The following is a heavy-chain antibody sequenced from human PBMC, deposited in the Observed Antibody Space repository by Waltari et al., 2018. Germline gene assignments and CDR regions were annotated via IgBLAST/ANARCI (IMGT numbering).Heavy chain of an antibody. D-gene: IGHD2-2*03. Sequence: QVQLQQWGAGLLKPSETLSLTCAVYGGSFSGYYWSWIRQPPGKGLEWIGEINHSGSTNYNPSLKSRGTISVDTSKNQFSLKLSSVTAADTAVYYCARGRLDIVVVPAAYNYYYYYYMDVWGKGTTVTVSS. CDR3: ARGRLDIVVVPAAYNYYYYYYMDV. CDR2: INHSGST. CDR1: GGSFSGYY. V-gene: IGHV4-34*01. J-gene: IGHJ6*03.